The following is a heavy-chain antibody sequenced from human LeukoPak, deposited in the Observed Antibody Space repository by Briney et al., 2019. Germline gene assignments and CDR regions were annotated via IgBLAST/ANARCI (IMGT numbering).Heavy chain of an antibody. V-gene: IGHV3-30*02. J-gene: IGHJ4*02. CDR2: IRYDGSNE. D-gene: IGHD3-9*01. Sequence: GGSLRLSCAASGFTFSSYSMHWVRQAPGKGLEWVAFIRYDGSNEYYADSVKGRFAISRDNSKNTLYLQMNSLRAEDTAVYYCAKDRHILTGYYYFDYWGQGTLVTVSS. CDR3: AKDRHILTGYYYFDY. CDR1: GFTFSSYS.